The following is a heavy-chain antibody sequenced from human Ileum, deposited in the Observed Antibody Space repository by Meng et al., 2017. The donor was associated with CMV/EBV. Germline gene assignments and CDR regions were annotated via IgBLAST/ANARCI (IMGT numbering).Heavy chain of an antibody. CDR3: ARLGQAVTGTGDD. D-gene: IGHD1-7*01. CDR2: ISSSSSDI. Sequence: GGSLRLSCAASGFTFSSYSMNWVRQAPGKGLEWVSSISSSSSDIYYADTAKGRFTISRDNAKNSLYLQMKSLRAEDTALYYCARLGQAVTGTGDDWGQGTLVTVSS. J-gene: IGHJ4*02. V-gene: IGHV3-21*01. CDR1: GFTFSSYS.